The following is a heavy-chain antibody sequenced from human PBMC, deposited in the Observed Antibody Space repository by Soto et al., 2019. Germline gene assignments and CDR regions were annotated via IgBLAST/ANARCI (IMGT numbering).Heavy chain of an antibody. J-gene: IGHJ6*02. D-gene: IGHD3-9*01. CDR2: ISAYNGNT. CDR1: GYTFTSYG. CDR3: ARDSLDYDISTGSIIRPYYYGMDV. Sequence: ASVKVSCKASGYTFTSYGISWVRQAPGQGLEWMGWISAYNGNTNYAQKLQGRVTMTTDTSTSTAYMELRSLRSDDTAVYYCARDSLDYDISTGSIIRPYYYGMDVWGQGTTVTVSS. V-gene: IGHV1-18*01.